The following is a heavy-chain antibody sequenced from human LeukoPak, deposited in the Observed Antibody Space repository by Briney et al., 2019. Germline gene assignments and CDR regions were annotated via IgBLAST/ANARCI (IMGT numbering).Heavy chain of an antibody. D-gene: IGHD2-8*01. CDR1: GYSFTSYW. V-gene: IGHV5-51*01. CDR2: ICPGDSDT. Sequence: GETLKISCKGSGYSFTSYWIGWVRQMPGKGLEWMRTICPGDSDTRYSPSFQGQVTISADKSISTAYLQWSSLKASDTAMYYCVLGYCTNGVCSAGYSGYGFIDYWGQGTLVTVSS. CDR3: VLGYCTNGVCSAGYSGYGFIDY. J-gene: IGHJ4*02.